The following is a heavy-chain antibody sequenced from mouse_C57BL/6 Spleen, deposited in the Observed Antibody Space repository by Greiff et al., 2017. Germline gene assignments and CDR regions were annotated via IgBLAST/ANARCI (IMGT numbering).Heavy chain of an antibody. Sequence: EVQLQQSGPELVKPGASVKISCKASGYSFTGYYMNWVKQSPEKSLEWIGEINPSTGGTTYNQKFKAKATLTVDKSSSTAYMQLKSLTSEDSAVYYCASPHYYYSSSYYAMDYWGQGTSVTVSS. J-gene: IGHJ4*01. CDR1: GYSFTGYY. CDR3: ASPHYYYSSSYYAMDY. V-gene: IGHV1-42*01. D-gene: IGHD1-1*01. CDR2: INPSTGGT.